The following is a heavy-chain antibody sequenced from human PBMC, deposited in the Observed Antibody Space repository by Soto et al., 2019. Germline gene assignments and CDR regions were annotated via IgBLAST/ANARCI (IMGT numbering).Heavy chain of an antibody. V-gene: IGHV3-30*18. Sequence: PGGSLRLSCAASGFTFSSYGMHWVRQAPGKGLEWVAVISYDGSNKYYADSVKDRFTISRDNSKNTLYLQMNSLRAEDTAVYYCAKGFMEWLPRFDWGQGTLVTVSS. D-gene: IGHD3-3*01. J-gene: IGHJ4*02. CDR1: GFTFSSYG. CDR3: AKGFMEWLPRFD. CDR2: ISYDGSNK.